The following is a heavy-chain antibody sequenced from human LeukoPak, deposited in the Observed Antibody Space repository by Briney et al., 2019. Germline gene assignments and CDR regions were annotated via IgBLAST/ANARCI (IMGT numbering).Heavy chain of an antibody. D-gene: IGHD4-17*01. Sequence: SETLSLTCAVYGGSFSGYYWSWIRQPPGKGLEWIGEINHSGSTNYNPSLKSRVTISVDTSKNQFSLKLSSVTAADTAVYYCARGDYGDPHFDYWGQGTLVTVSS. CDR2: INHSGST. J-gene: IGHJ4*02. V-gene: IGHV4-34*01. CDR1: GGSFSGYY. CDR3: ARGDYGDPHFDY.